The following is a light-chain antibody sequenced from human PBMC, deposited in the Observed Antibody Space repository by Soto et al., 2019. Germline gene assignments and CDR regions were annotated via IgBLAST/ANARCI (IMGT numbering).Light chain of an antibody. CDR3: QQYSSLPRT. CDR1: QSVTNY. Sequence: EVVLTQSPGTLSLSPGERATLSCRASQSVTNYLAWYQQKPGQAPRLLIYGASSRATGIPDSFSGSGSATDLALTISRLYPEDFAVYHCQQYSSLPRTCRPGTKVDIK. J-gene: IGKJ3*01. V-gene: IGKV3-20*01. CDR2: GAS.